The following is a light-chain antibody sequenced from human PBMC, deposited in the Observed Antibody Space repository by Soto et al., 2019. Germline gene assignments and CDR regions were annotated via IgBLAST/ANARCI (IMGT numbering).Light chain of an antibody. J-gene: IGKJ1*01. CDR3: QQYNDWPPWT. CDR1: QSVRSN. V-gene: IGKV3-15*01. Sequence: ETVLTQSPATLSVSPGERATLSCRASQSVRSNLAWYQQRPGQAPRLLISGASTRATGIPARFSGSGSGTEFTLTISSPQSEDLAIYYCQQYNDWPPWTFGQGTKVEIK. CDR2: GAS.